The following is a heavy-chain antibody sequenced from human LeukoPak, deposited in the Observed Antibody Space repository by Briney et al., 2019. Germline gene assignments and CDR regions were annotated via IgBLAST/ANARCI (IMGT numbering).Heavy chain of an antibody. CDR3: ARDGSYIGGVIVSGDY. V-gene: IGHV1-18*01. D-gene: IGHD3-16*02. CDR1: GYTFTSHG. CDR2: ICAYNGNT. J-gene: IGHJ4*02. Sequence: GGSVKVSRKASGYTFTSHGISWVRQAPGKGVEGMGWICAYNGNTIYTQKLQGRVTMTSHTSTSTAYMELRSLRSDDTAVYYCARDGSYIGGVIVSGDYWGQGTLVTVSS.